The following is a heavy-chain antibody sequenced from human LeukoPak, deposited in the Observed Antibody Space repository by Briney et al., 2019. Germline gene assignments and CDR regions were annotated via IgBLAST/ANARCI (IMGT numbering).Heavy chain of an antibody. CDR1: GYTFTSYD. Sequence: ASVKVSCKASGYTFTSYDIQWVRQATGQGLEWMGWMNPKSGGTGYTQKFQGRVTMTRDISINTAYMELSSLRSEDTAVYYCARRGLRFAFDIWGQGTMVTVSS. CDR2: MNPKSGGT. D-gene: IGHD4-17*01. J-gene: IGHJ3*02. V-gene: IGHV1-8*01. CDR3: ARRGLRFAFDI.